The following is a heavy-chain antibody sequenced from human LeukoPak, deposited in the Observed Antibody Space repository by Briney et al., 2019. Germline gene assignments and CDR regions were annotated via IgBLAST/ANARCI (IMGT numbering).Heavy chain of an antibody. CDR3: ARVSGYSSGWYESELDY. D-gene: IGHD6-19*01. Sequence: GGSLRLSCAASGFTFSSYAMHWVRQAPGKGLEWVALISYDESNKYYADSVKGRFTISRDYSKNTLYLQMNSLRAEDTAVYYCARVSGYSSGWYESELDYWGQGTLVTVSS. V-gene: IGHV3-30-3*01. CDR2: ISYDESNK. J-gene: IGHJ4*02. CDR1: GFTFSSYA.